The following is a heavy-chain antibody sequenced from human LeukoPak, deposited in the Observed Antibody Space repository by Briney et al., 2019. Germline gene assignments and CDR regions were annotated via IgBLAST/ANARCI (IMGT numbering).Heavy chain of an antibody. J-gene: IGHJ4*02. CDR1: GFTFDDYA. CDR3: ARDREVFDY. V-gene: IGHV3-9*01. Sequence: GRSLRLSCAASGFTFDDYAMHWVRQAPGKGLEWVSGISWNSGSIGYADSVKGRFTISRDNARNSLYLQMNSVRAEDTAVYYCARDREVFDYWGQGTLVTVSS. CDR2: ISWNSGSI.